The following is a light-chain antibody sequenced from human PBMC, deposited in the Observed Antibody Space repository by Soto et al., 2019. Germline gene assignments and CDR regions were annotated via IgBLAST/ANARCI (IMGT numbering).Light chain of an antibody. CDR2: EVS. CDR3: SSYTSSSTLVV. CDR1: SSDVGGYNY. V-gene: IGLV2-14*01. Sequence: QSALTQPASVSGSPGQSITISCTGTSSDVGGYNYVSWYQQHPGKAPKLMIFEVSNWPSGISVRFSGSRSGNTASLTISGLQAEDEADYYCSSYTSSSTLVVFGGGTKLTVL. J-gene: IGLJ2*01.